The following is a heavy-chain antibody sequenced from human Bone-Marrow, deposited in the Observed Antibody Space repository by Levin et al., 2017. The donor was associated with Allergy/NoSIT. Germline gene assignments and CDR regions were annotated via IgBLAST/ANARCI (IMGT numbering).Heavy chain of an antibody. V-gene: IGHV1-2*02. CDR1: GFTFTAYY. CDR3: ARRRYCGSDCYSFDY. Sequence: GESLKISCKTSGFTFTAYYMHWVRQAPGQGLEWMGWVNPNSGATNYAQKFQGRVTMTRDTSISTVYMELSRLKSDDTAVFYCARRRYCGSDCYSFDYWGQGTLVTVSS. D-gene: IGHD2-21*02. J-gene: IGHJ4*02. CDR2: VNPNSGAT.